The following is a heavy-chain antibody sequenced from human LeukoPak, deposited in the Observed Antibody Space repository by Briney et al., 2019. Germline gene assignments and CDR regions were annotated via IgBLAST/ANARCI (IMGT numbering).Heavy chain of an antibody. CDR3: AGGDGYNREIDY. J-gene: IGHJ4*02. D-gene: IGHD5-24*01. V-gene: IGHV4-4*02. CDR1: GGSISSSNW. Sequence: SETLSLTCAVSGGSISSSNWWSWVRQPPGKGLEWIGEIYHSGSTNYNPSLKSRVTISVDTSKNQFSLKLSSVTAADTAVYYCAGGDGYNREIDYWGQGTLVTVSS. CDR2: IYHSGST.